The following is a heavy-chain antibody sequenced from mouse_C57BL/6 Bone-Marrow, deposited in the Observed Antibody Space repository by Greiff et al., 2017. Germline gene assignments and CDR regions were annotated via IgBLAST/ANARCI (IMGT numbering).Heavy chain of an antibody. Sequence: QVQLQQSGAELVRPGTSVKVSCKASGYAFTNYLIEWVKQRPGQGLAWIGVINPGSGGTNYNEKFKGKATLTADKSSSTAYMQLSSLTSEDSAVYFCARNYDYDWFAYWGQGTLVTVSA. CDR2: INPGSGGT. CDR1: GYAFTNYL. V-gene: IGHV1-54*01. CDR3: ARNYDYDWFAY. D-gene: IGHD2-4*01. J-gene: IGHJ3*01.